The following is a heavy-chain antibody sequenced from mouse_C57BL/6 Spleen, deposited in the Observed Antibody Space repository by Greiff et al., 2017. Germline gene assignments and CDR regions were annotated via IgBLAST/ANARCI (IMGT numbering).Heavy chain of an antibody. CDR1: GYTFTSSW. CDR2: IYPSDSET. CDR3: TTNYGSRVFDY. D-gene: IGHD1-1*01. V-gene: IGHV1-61*01. Sequence: QVQLQQPGAELVRPGSSVKLSCKASGYTFTSSWMDWVKQRPGQGLEWIGNIYPSDSETHYNQKFKDKATLTVDKSSSTAYMQLSSLTSEDSAVYYCTTNYGSRVFDYWGQGTTLTVSS. J-gene: IGHJ2*01.